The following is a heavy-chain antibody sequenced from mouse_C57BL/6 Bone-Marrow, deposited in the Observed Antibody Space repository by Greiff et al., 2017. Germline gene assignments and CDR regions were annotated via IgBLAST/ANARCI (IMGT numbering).Heavy chain of an antibody. J-gene: IGHJ1*03. Sequence: EVMLVESGEGLVKPGGSLKLSCAASGFTFSSYAMSWVRQTPEKRLEWVAYISSGGDYIYYADTVKGRFTISRDNARNTLYLQMSSLKSDDTAMYYCTRAPNWYFDVWGTGTTVTVSS. CDR2: ISSGGDYI. CDR3: TRAPNWYFDV. CDR1: GFTFSSYA. V-gene: IGHV5-9-1*02.